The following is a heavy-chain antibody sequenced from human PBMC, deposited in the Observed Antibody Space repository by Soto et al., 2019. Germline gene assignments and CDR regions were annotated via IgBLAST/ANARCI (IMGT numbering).Heavy chain of an antibody. Sequence: ASVKVSCKASGYTFTSYYMHWVRQAPGQGLEWMGIINPSGGSTSYAQKFQGRVTMTRDTSTSTVYMELSSLRSEDTAVYYCARDYYDILTGSPAHNWFDPWGQGTLVTVSS. CDR2: INPSGGST. CDR3: ARDYYDILTGSPAHNWFDP. D-gene: IGHD3-9*01. V-gene: IGHV1-46*03. J-gene: IGHJ5*02. CDR1: GYTFTSYY.